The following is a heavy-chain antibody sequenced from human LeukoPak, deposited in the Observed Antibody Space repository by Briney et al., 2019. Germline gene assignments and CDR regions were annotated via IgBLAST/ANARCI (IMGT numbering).Heavy chain of an antibody. CDR2: IYYSGIT. J-gene: IGHJ4*02. Sequence: KASQTLSLXCTVSGGSISSGDYYWSWIRQPPGKGLEWIGYIYYSGITYYNPSLKSRVTISVDTSKNQFSLKLSSVTAADTAVYYCARAAAYYGSGSYGYWGQGTLVTVSS. D-gene: IGHD3-10*01. CDR1: GGSISSGDYY. CDR3: ARAAAYYGSGSYGY. V-gene: IGHV4-30-4*08.